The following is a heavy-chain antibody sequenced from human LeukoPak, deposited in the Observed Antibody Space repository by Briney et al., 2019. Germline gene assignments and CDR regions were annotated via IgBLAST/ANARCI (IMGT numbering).Heavy chain of an antibody. V-gene: IGHV1-2*02. J-gene: IGHJ4*02. Sequence: ASVKVSCKASGYTFTGYYMHWVRQAPGQGLEWMGWINPNSGGTNYAQKFQGRVTMTRDTAISTAYMELGRLRSDDTAVYYCASFRDEQWLASYWGQGTLVTVSS. CDR3: ASFRDEQWLASY. CDR2: INPNSGGT. CDR1: GYTFTGYY. D-gene: IGHD6-19*01.